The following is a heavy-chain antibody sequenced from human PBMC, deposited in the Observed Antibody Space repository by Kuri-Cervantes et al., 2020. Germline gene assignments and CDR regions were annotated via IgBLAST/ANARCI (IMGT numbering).Heavy chain of an antibody. Sequence: GSLRLSCGVYGGSFSGYYWSWIRQPPGKGLEWIGEINHSGSTNYNPSLTSRVTISVDKSKSQFSLDLTSVTAADTAIYYCARAVAGTGNFDYWGQGTLVTVSS. V-gene: IGHV4-34*01. J-gene: IGHJ4*02. D-gene: IGHD6-19*01. CDR3: ARAVAGTGNFDY. CDR1: GGSFSGYY. CDR2: INHSGST.